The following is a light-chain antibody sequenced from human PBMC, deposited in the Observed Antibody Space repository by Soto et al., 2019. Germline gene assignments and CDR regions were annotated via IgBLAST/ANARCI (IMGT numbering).Light chain of an antibody. CDR3: QSYDSSLSGSGV. CDR1: YSNIGAGYE. J-gene: IGLJ3*02. CDR2: GHN. Sequence: QSVLTQPPSVSGAPGQRVTISCTGRYSNIGAGYEVHWYQQIPGTAPKLLISGHNNRPSGVPDRFFGSKSGTSASLTIIGLQAEDEADYYCQSYDSSLSGSGVFGGGTKLTV. V-gene: IGLV1-40*01.